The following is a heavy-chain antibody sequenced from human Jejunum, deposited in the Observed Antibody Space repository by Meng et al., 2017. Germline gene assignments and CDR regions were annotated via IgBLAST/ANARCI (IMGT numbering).Heavy chain of an antibody. Sequence: HGQLQGSGPGLVRPSEPLCLLCVFSVGSVSSSGYQWGWIRQPPGKGLEWIGYASTNYNPSLKSRVTISVDTSKNQFSLKLTSVTAADTAVYYCARDHWGSLDYWGQGVLVTVSS. D-gene: IGHD7-27*01. CDR1: VGSVSSSGYQ. CDR2: AST. CDR3: ARDHWGSLDY. V-gene: IGHV4-61*08. J-gene: IGHJ4*02.